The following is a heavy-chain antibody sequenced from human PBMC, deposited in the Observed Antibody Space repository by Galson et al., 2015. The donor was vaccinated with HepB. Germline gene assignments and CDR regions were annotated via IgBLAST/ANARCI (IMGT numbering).Heavy chain of an antibody. CDR1: GFTFSGYS. Sequence: SLRLSCAASGFTFSGYSMNWVRQAPGKGLEWVSSISSTTSYIYYADSVRGRFTISRDNTKNSLFLQMNSLRAEDTAVYFCARDFGSWTYFDYWGQGTLVTVSS. V-gene: IGHV3-21*01. CDR3: ARDFGSWTYFDY. CDR2: ISSTTSYI. D-gene: IGHD2-15*01. J-gene: IGHJ4*02.